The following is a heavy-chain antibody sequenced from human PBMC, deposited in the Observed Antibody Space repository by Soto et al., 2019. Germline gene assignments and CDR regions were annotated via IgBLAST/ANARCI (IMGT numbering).Heavy chain of an antibody. V-gene: IGHV3-33*01. CDR2: IWYDGSNE. CDR3: AREEYSSGTGYLQL. Sequence: QVQLVESGGGVVQPGRSLRLSCAASGFTFSSYGMHWVRQAPGKGLEWVALIWYDGSNEYYVDSVKGRFTISRDNSKNTLFLQMNSLRAEDTGMYYCAREEYSSGTGYLQLWVQGTLVTVSS. D-gene: IGHD6-19*01. J-gene: IGHJ1*01. CDR1: GFTFSSYG.